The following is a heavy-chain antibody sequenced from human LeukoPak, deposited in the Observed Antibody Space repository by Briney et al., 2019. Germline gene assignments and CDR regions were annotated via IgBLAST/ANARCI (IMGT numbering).Heavy chain of an antibody. J-gene: IGHJ6*02. CDR2: INPNSGGT. V-gene: IGHV1-2*02. CDR1: GYTFTGYY. Sequence: ASVKVSCKASGYTFTGYYMHWVRQAPGQGLEWMGWINPNSGGTNYAQKFQGRVTMTRDTSISAAYMEPSRLRSDDTAVYYCARDVPSYDSSGYYYYGMDVWGQGTTVTVSS. CDR3: ARDVPSYDSSGYYYYGMDV. D-gene: IGHD3-22*01.